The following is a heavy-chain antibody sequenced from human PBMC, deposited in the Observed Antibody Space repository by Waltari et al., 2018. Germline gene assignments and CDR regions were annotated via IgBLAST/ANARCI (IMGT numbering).Heavy chain of an antibody. Sequence: QVQLVQSGAEVKKPGASVKVSCKASGYPFTGYYLHWVRQAPGQGLEWMGWINPNSGCTNYAQKVQGRVTMTRDTSISTAYMELSRLRSDDTAVYYCASLRLYYYDSSGYSDYWGQGTLVTVSS. D-gene: IGHD3-22*01. V-gene: IGHV1-2*02. CDR1: GYPFTGYY. J-gene: IGHJ4*02. CDR2: INPNSGCT. CDR3: ASLRLYYYDSSGYSDY.